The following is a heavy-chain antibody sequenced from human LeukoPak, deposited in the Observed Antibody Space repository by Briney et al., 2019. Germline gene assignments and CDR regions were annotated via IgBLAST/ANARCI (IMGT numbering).Heavy chain of an antibody. V-gene: IGHV3-23*01. CDR2: ISGPGDTT. Sequence: GGSLRLSCAPSGLNLRSYAMTWVRQAPAKGLEWVSRISGPGDTTVYSGSVKGRFTISRDDSRNTLHLQMVSLRAEDAAVYYCAKCPPFYPALYYFDYWGQGALVTVSS. CDR1: GLNLRSYA. D-gene: IGHD2/OR15-2a*01. J-gene: IGHJ4*02. CDR3: AKCPPFYPALYYFDY.